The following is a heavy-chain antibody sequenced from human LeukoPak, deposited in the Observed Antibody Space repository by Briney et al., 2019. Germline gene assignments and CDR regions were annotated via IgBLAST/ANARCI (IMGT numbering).Heavy chain of an antibody. CDR1: GGSISSGGYY. J-gene: IGHJ4*02. D-gene: IGHD6-13*01. Sequence: PSQTLSLTCTVSGGSISSGGYYWSWIRQHPRKGLEWIGYIYYSGSAYYNPSLKSRVTISVDTSKNQFSLKLSSVTAADTAVYYCARERQQLAHKYFDYWGQGTLVTVSS. V-gene: IGHV4-31*03. CDR2: IYYSGSA. CDR3: ARERQQLAHKYFDY.